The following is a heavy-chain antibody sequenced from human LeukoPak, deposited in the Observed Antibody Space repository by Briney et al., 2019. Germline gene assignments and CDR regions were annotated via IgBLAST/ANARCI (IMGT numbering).Heavy chain of an antibody. D-gene: IGHD3-3*01. CDR1: GFTYSAYW. J-gene: IGHJ4*02. CDR2: VDNDGRGT. CDR3: ARDGSGSIDLDH. V-gene: IGHV3-74*01. Sequence: GGSLRLSCSASGFTYSAYWMHWVRQAPGKGLVWVTYVDNDGRGTAYVDSVKGRFTISRDNAKNTVYLQMNSLRVDDTAVYYCARDGSGSIDLDHWGQGTLVTVSS.